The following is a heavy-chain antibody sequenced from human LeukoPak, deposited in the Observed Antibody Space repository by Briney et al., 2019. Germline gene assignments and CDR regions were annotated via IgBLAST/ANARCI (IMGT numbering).Heavy chain of an antibody. Sequence: ASVKVSCKASGYTFTSYDINWVRQATGQGLEWMGWMNPNSGNTGYAQKFQGGVTITRNTSISTAYMELSSLRSEDTAVYYCARGLYSSSWCVYYYMDVWGKGTTVTVSS. CDR2: MNPNSGNT. J-gene: IGHJ6*03. D-gene: IGHD6-13*01. CDR3: ARGLYSSSWCVYYYMDV. V-gene: IGHV1-8*03. CDR1: GYTFTSYD.